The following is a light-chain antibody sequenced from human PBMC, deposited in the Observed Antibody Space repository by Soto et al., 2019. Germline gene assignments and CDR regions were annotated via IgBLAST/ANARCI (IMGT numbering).Light chain of an antibody. Sequence: EIVLTQSPGTRSLFPGERATLSCRASQSISRSYLAWYQQKPGQAPRLLIYGASSSATGIPDRFSCAGSATDITLTISRLEPEDFAVYYCHQYGSAPAWTFDQGTKVEIK. CDR1: QSISRSY. CDR3: HQYGSAPAWT. CDR2: GAS. J-gene: IGKJ1*01. V-gene: IGKV3-20*01.